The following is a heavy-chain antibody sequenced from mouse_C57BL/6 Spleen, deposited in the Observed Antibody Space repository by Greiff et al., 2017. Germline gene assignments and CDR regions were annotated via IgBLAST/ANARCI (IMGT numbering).Heavy chain of an antibody. CDR2: IDPNSGDT. CDR3: ARGGGDYPTGGDY. Sequence: QVQLQQPGAELVKPGASVKLSCKASGYTFTSYWMPWVKQRPGRGLEWIGRIDPNSGDTKYNEKFKGKATLTVDKTSRTAYLQLSRLTSEDSAVYDCARGGGDYPTGGDYWGQGTTLTVSA. V-gene: IGHV1-62-3*01. J-gene: IGHJ2*01. CDR1: GYTFTSYW. D-gene: IGHD2-13*01.